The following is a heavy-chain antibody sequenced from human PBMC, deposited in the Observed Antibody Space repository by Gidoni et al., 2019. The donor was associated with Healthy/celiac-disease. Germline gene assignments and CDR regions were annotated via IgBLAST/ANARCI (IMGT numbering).Heavy chain of an antibody. Sequence: EVQLVESGGGLVQPGRSLRLSCTASGFTFGDYAMSWVRQAPGKGLEWVGFIRSKAYGGTTEYAASVKGRFTISRDDSKSIAYLQMNSLKTEDTAVYYCTRDVGWLQYYWGQGTLVTVSS. V-gene: IGHV3-49*04. CDR1: GFTFGDYA. D-gene: IGHD5-12*01. J-gene: IGHJ4*02. CDR3: TRDVGWLQYY. CDR2: IRSKAYGGTT.